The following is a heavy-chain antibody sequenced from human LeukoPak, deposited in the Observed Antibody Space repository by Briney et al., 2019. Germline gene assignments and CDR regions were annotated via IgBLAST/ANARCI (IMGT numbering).Heavy chain of an antibody. CDR3: AIGGEQQLDNWFDP. CDR1: VGSFSGYY. Sequence: SETLSLTCAVYVGSFSGYYWSWIRQPPGKGLEWIGEINHSGSTNYNPSLKSRVTISVDTSKNQFSLKLSSVTAADTAVYYCAIGGEQQLDNWFDPWGQGTLVTVSS. CDR2: INHSGST. V-gene: IGHV4-34*01. J-gene: IGHJ5*02. D-gene: IGHD6-13*01.